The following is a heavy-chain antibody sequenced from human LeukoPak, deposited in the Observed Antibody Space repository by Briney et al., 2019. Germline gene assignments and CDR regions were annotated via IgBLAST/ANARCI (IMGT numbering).Heavy chain of an antibody. D-gene: IGHD4-17*01. V-gene: IGHV4-59*08. CDR2: IYYNGGT. Sequence: SETLSLTCTVSGGSISSYYWSWIRQTPGKGLEWIGYIYYNGGTNYNPSLKSRVTISIDTSKSQFSLKLSSVTAADTAVYYCARQVDYVPYWGQGTLVTVSS. CDR3: ARQVDYVPY. CDR1: GGSISSYY. J-gene: IGHJ4*02.